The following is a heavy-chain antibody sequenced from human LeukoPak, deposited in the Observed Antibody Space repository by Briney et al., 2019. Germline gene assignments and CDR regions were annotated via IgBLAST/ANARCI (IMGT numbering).Heavy chain of an antibody. CDR2: ISSSGSTI. CDR1: GFTFSDYY. D-gene: IGHD3-3*01. V-gene: IGHV3-11*01. Sequence: GGSLRLSCAASGFTFSDYYMSWIRQAPGQGLEWVSYISSSGSTIYYADSVKGRFTISRDNAKNSLYLQMNSLRAEDTAVYYCARYDFWSSYFPWDVWGKGTTVTVSS. J-gene: IGHJ6*04. CDR3: ARYDFWSSYFPWDV.